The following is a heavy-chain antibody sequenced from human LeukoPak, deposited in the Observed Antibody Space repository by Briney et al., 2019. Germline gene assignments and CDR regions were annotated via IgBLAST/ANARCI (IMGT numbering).Heavy chain of an antibody. CDR3: ARGLDTAMAY. Sequence: GGSLRLSCAASGFTFSSYAMHWVRQAPGKGLEYVSAISSNGGSTYYANSVKGRFTISRDNSKNTLYLQMGSLRAEDMAVYYCARGLDTAMAYWGQGTLATVSS. D-gene: IGHD5-18*01. CDR1: GFTFSSYA. J-gene: IGHJ4*02. CDR2: ISSNGGST. V-gene: IGHV3-64*01.